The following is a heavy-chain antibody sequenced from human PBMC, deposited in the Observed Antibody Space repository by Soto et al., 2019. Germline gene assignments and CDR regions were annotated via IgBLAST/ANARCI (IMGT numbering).Heavy chain of an antibody. Sequence: PGGSLRLSCEASGFSFSTYSMHWVRQAPGKGLEWVSSIGRRSDIYYADSVKGRFTISRDNAKNSLYLQMNSLRDEDTAVYYCARDRSRYCSGGSCYELDYWGQGTLVTVSS. CDR2: IGRRSDI. V-gene: IGHV3-21*01. J-gene: IGHJ4*02. CDR3: ARDRSRYCSGGSCYELDY. CDR1: GFSFSTYS. D-gene: IGHD2-15*01.